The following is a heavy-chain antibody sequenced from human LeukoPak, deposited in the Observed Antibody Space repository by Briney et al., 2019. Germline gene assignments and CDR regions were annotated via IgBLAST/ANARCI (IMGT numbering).Heavy chain of an antibody. CDR3: ARDRVGYMDV. Sequence: GGSLRLSCAASGFTFSSYEMNWVRQAPGKGLEWVSYISSSGSTIYYADSVEGRFTISRDNSKNTLYLQMNSLRAEDTAVYYCARDRVGYMDVWGKGTTVTISS. CDR1: GFTFSSYE. V-gene: IGHV3-48*03. CDR2: ISSSGSTI. D-gene: IGHD2-15*01. J-gene: IGHJ6*03.